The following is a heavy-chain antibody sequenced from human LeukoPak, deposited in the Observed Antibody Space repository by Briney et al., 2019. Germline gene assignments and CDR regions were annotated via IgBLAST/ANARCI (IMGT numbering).Heavy chain of an antibody. CDR1: GYTFTSYY. CDR2: INPSGGST. V-gene: IGHV1-46*01. J-gene: IGHJ4*02. CDR3: ARDPSHRLTQPLFDY. Sequence: ASVKVSCKASGYTFTSYYMHWVRQAPGQGLEWMGIINPSGGSTSYAQKFQGRVTMTRDMSTSTVYMELSSLRSEDTAVYYCARDPSHRLTQPLFDYWGQGTLVTVSS. D-gene: IGHD1-14*01.